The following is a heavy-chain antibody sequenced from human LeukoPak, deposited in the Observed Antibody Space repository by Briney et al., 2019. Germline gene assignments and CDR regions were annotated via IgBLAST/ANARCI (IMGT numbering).Heavy chain of an antibody. CDR3: ARSPLILWFGELSYFDY. CDR2: ISSSSSTI. D-gene: IGHD3-10*01. Sequence: LSLTCTVSGGSISSGGYYWSWIRQLPGKGLEWVSYISSSSSTIYYADSVKGRFTISRDNAKNSLYLQMNSLRAEDTAVYYCARSPLILWFGELSYFDYWGQGTLVTVSS. V-gene: IGHV3-11*04. CDR1: GGSISSGGYY. J-gene: IGHJ4*02.